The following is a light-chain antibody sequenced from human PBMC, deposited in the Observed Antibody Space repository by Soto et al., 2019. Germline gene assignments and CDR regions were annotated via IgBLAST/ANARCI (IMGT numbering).Light chain of an antibody. CDR1: SSNIGAGYD. V-gene: IGLV1-40*01. CDR2: GNS. Sequence: QAVLTKPPSVYGAPGQRVTISCTGSSSNIGAGYDVHWYQQLPGTAPKLLIYGNSNRPSGVPDRFSGSKSGTSASLAITGLQAEDEADYYCQSYDSSLSAPVFGGGTKLTVL. CDR3: QSYDSSLSAPV. J-gene: IGLJ3*02.